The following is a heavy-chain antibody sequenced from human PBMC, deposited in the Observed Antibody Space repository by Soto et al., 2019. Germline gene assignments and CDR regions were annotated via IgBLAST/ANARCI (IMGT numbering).Heavy chain of an antibody. J-gene: IGHJ4*02. CDR2: IYYSGST. V-gene: IGHV4-30-4*01. CDR1: GGSISSGDYY. Sequence: SETLSLTCTVSGGSISSGDYYWSWIRQPPGKGLEWIGYIYYSGSTYYNPSLKSRVTISVDTSKNQFSLKLSSVTAADTAVYYCARDALYCSSTSCYLWGQGTLVTVSS. CDR3: ARDALYCSSTSCYL. D-gene: IGHD2-2*01.